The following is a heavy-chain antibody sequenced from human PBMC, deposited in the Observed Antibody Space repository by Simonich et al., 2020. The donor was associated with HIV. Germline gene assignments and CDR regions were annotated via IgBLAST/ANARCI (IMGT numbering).Heavy chain of an antibody. J-gene: IGHJ6*02. Sequence: EVQLVESGGGLVQPGGSLRLSCAASGFTFSSYEMNWVRQAPGKGLEWVSYINSSGSTIYYADAVKGRFTISRDNAKNSLYLQMNSLRAEDTAVYYCARGGLIVATITLDYYYYGMDVWGQGTTVTVSS. CDR1: GFTFSSYE. D-gene: IGHD5-12*01. V-gene: IGHV3-48*03. CDR2: INSSGSTI. CDR3: ARGGLIVATITLDYYYYGMDV.